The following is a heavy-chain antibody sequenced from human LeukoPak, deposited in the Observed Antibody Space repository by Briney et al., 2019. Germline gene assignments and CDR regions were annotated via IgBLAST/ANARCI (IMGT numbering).Heavy chain of an antibody. CDR1: GYTFTSYD. CDR3: ARGSKGYYGSGRRYYYYYMDV. V-gene: IGHV1-8*01. J-gene: IGHJ6*03. Sequence: ASVKVSCKASGYTFTSYDINWVRQATGQRLEWMGWMNPNSGNTGYAQKFQGRVTMTRNTSIRTDYMELSSMRSEDTVVYYCARGSKGYYGSGRRYYYYYMDVWGKGTTVTISS. D-gene: IGHD3-10*01. CDR2: MNPNSGNT.